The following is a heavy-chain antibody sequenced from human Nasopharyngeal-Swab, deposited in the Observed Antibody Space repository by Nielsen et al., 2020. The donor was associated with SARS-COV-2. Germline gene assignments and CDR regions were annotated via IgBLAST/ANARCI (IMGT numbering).Heavy chain of an antibody. Sequence: GSLRLSCTVSGGSISSYYWSWIRQPPGKGLEWIGYIYYSGSTNYNPSLKSRVTISVDTSKNQFSLKLSSVTAADTAVYYCARGVGEDKTYYFDYWGQGTLVTVSS. D-gene: IGHD3-10*01. CDR3: ARGVGEDKTYYFDY. V-gene: IGHV4-59*08. CDR1: GGSISSYY. CDR2: IYYSGST. J-gene: IGHJ4*02.